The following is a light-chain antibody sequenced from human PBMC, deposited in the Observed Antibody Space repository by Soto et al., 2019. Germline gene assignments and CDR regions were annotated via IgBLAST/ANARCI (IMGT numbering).Light chain of an antibody. V-gene: IGKV3-11*01. J-gene: IGKJ5*01. CDR2: DAS. CDR1: QSVSSY. CDR3: QQRSNWPPIT. Sequence: EIVLTQSPATLSLSPGERATLSCRASQSVSSYLAWYQQKPGQAPRLLIYDASNRATGIPARFSGSGSGTDLSLTISSLEPEDVAVYYCQQRSNWPPITFGQGTRLEI.